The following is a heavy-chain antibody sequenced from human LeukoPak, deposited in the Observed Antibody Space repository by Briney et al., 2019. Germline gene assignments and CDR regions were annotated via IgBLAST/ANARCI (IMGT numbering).Heavy chain of an antibody. Sequence: ASVKVSCKASGYTFTSYYMHWVRQAPGQGLDWMGIINPSGGSTSYAQKFQGRVTMTRDMSTSTVYMELSSLRSEDTAVYYCARDGDSVRDYYDSSGLAYWGQGTLVTVSS. D-gene: IGHD3-22*01. CDR1: GYTFTSYY. CDR2: INPSGGST. J-gene: IGHJ4*02. V-gene: IGHV1-46*01. CDR3: ARDGDSVRDYYDSSGLAY.